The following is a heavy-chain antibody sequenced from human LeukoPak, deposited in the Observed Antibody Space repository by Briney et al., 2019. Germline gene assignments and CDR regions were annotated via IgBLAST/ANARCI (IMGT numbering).Heavy chain of an antibody. Sequence: GGSLRLSCAASGFTFSSYWMSWVRQAPGKGLERVANIKQDGSEKYYVDSVKGRFTIARDNAKNSLYLQMNSLRAEDTAVYYCARDWKNYCFDYWGQGTLVTVSS. V-gene: IGHV3-7*01. J-gene: IGHJ4*02. CDR2: IKQDGSEK. CDR3: ARDWKNYCFDY. D-gene: IGHD1-1*01. CDR1: GFTFSSYW.